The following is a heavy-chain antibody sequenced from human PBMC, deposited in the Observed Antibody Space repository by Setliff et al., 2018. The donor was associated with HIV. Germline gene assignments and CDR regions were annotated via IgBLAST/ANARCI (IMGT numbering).Heavy chain of an antibody. Sequence: SETLSLTCTVSGASISSYYWSWIRQPPGKGLEWIGYIYYSGSTNYNPSLKSRVTISVDTSRNQFSLKLSSVTAADTAVYYCARSRRYYDSSGYYPGAFDIWGQGTVVTVSS. CDR2: IYYSGST. CDR1: GASISSYY. V-gene: IGHV4-59*08. CDR3: ARSRRYYDSSGYYPGAFDI. J-gene: IGHJ3*02. D-gene: IGHD3-22*01.